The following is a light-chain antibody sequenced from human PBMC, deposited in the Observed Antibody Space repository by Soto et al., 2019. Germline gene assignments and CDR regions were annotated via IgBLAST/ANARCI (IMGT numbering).Light chain of an antibody. J-gene: IGKJ1*01. CDR1: QSISVW. V-gene: IGKV1-5*03. Sequence: DIPMTQSPSTLSASVGDRVTITCRASQSISVWLAWYQQKAGKAPNLLIYKASRLASGVPSRFSGSGSETEFTLTISGLQPDDSATYYCQQYNSYSPTFGQGTKVEVK. CDR3: QQYNSYSPT. CDR2: KAS.